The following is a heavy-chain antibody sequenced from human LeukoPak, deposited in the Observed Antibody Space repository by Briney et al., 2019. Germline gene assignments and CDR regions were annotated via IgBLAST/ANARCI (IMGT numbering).Heavy chain of an antibody. J-gene: IGHJ4*02. V-gene: IGHV1-46*01. CDR2: INPSGDST. Sequence: ASVKVSCKASGYTFTSYYMHWVRQAPGQGLEWMGIINPSGDSTNYAQKFQGRVTMTRDTSTSTVYMELSSLRSEDTAVYYCARFAVHRRLTVAGQFGLDYWGQGTLVTVSS. CDR1: GYTFTSYY. D-gene: IGHD6-19*01. CDR3: ARFAVHRRLTVAGQFGLDY.